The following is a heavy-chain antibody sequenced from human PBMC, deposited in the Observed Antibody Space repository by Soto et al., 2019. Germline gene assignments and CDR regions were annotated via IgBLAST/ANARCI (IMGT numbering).Heavy chain of an antibody. CDR2: IYYSGST. J-gene: IGHJ6*04. Sequence: PSETLSLTCTVSGGSISSYYWSWIRQPPGKGLEWIGYIYYSGSTNYNPSLKSRVTISVDTSKNQFSLKLSSVTAADTAVYYCARGFRPYSSSGYTRENLTSGMDGWGKGTTVTVSS. D-gene: IGHD6-13*01. V-gene: IGHV4-59*01. CDR3: ARGFRPYSSSGYTRENLTSGMDG. CDR1: GGSISSYY.